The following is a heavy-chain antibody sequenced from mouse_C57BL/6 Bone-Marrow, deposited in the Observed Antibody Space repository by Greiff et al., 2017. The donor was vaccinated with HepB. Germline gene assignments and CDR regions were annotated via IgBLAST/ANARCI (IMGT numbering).Heavy chain of an antibody. CDR1: GYTFTDYN. CDR2: IHPNNGGT. J-gene: IGHJ2*01. D-gene: IGHD4-1*01. V-gene: IGHV1-18*01. Sequence: VKLQESGPELVKPGASVKIPCKASGYTFTDYNMDWVKQSHGKSLEWIGNIHPNNGGTIYNQKFKGKATLTVDKSSRTAYMELRSLPSEDTAVYYCARSGAIYYFGYWGQGTTLTVSS. CDR3: ARSGAIYYFGY.